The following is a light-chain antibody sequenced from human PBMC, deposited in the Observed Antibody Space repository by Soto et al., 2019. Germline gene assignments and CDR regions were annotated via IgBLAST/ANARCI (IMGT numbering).Light chain of an antibody. V-gene: IGLV2-14*01. CDR1: SGDIGSYNR. Sequence: QSVLTQPASVSGSPGQSITISCTGTSGDIGSYNRVSWYQQHPGKAPKLIIYEVTDRPSRVSNRFSGSKSGNTASLTISGLQAEDEAEYYCSSYTNINTRACVFGTGTQLTVL. J-gene: IGLJ7*01. CDR2: EVT. CDR3: SSYTNINTRACV.